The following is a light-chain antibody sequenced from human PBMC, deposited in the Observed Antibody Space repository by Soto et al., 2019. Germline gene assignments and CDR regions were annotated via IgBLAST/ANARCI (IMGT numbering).Light chain of an antibody. Sequence: EIVMTQSPATLSVSPGERATLSCRASQSVSSNLAWYQQKPGQAPRLLIYCASTRATGIPARFSGSGSGTEFTLTISSLQSEDSAVYYCQQYNNWPPWTFGQGTKVEIK. CDR1: QSVSSN. CDR3: QQYNNWPPWT. CDR2: CAS. J-gene: IGKJ1*01. V-gene: IGKV3-15*01.